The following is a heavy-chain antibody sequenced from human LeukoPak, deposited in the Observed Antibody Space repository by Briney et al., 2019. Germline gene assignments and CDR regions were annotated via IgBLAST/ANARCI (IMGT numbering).Heavy chain of an antibody. CDR3: AREGGQDIVVVPAALYLGYYYGMDV. CDR2: IKQDGSEK. D-gene: IGHD2-2*01. V-gene: IGHV3-7*05. Sequence: GGSLRLSCAASGFTSSSYWMSWVRQAPGKGLEWVANIKQDGSEKYYVDSVKGRFTISRDNAKNSLYLQMNSLRAEDTAVYYCAREGGQDIVVVPAALYLGYYYGMDVWGQGTTVTVSS. CDR1: GFTSSSYW. J-gene: IGHJ6*02.